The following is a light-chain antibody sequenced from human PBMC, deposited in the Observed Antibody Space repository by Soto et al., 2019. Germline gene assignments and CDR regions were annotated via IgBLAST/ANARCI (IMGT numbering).Light chain of an antibody. Sequence: SVLTQSPGTLSLWPGERATRSGRASQSVSSSYLAWYQQKPGQAPRLLIYGASSRATGIPDRFSGSGSGTDFTLTISRLEPEDFAVYYCQQYGSSPRTFGQGTKVDIK. V-gene: IGKV3-20*01. CDR1: QSVSSSY. CDR2: GAS. J-gene: IGKJ1*01. CDR3: QQYGSSPRT.